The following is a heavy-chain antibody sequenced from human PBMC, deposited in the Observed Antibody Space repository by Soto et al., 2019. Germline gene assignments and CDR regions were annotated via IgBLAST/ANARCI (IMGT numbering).Heavy chain of an antibody. D-gene: IGHD6-13*01. CDR3: ARDFQPNYGSSWAHH. CDR1: GFTFSSYW. CDR2: IKEDGSEK. Sequence: PWGSLRLSCTGSGFTFSSYWMSWVRQAPGKGLKWVANIKEDGSEKNYVDSVQGRFTISRDNAKNILYLQMNSLRADDTAVYYCARDFQPNYGSSWAHHWGQGALVTVSS. J-gene: IGHJ5*02. V-gene: IGHV3-7*01.